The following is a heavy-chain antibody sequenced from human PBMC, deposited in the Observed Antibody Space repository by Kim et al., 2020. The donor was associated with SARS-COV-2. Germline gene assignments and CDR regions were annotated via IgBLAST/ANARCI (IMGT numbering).Heavy chain of an antibody. J-gene: IGHJ6*02. Sequence: SVKVSCKASGGTFSSYAISWVRQAPGQGLEWMGGIIPIFGTANYAQKFQGRVTITADKSTSTAYMELSSLRSEDTAVYYCARGSPQVVAAAGDYYGMDVWGQGTTVTVSS. CDR3: ARGSPQVVAAAGDYYGMDV. CDR2: IIPIFGTA. V-gene: IGHV1-69*06. CDR1: GGTFSSYA. D-gene: IGHD6-13*01.